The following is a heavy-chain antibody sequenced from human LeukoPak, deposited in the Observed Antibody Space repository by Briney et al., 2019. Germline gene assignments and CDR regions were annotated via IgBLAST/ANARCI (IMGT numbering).Heavy chain of an antibody. CDR1: GYSFTSYW. J-gene: IGHJ4*02. V-gene: IGHV5-51*01. CDR2: IYPGDSDT. CDR3: AITGYYGSGSYWSFDY. D-gene: IGHD3-10*01. Sequence: GESLKISCKGSGYSFTSYWIGWVRQMPGKGLEWMGIIYPGDSDTRYSPSFQGQVTISADKSISTAYLQWSSLKASDTAMYYCAITGYYGSGSYWSFDYWGQGTLVTVSS.